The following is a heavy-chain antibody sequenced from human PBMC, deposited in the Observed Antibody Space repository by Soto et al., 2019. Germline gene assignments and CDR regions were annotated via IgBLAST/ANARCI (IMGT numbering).Heavy chain of an antibody. CDR1: GVSISSSY. J-gene: IGHJ4*02. D-gene: IGHD5-12*01. CDR3: ARGGNRYSNTASGVGGFDF. Sequence: PSETLSLTCTFSGVSISSSYWSWIRQSPGTGLEWIGYIYYTGTTNYNPSLRRRVTISLDTAKNQFSLNVNSLTTADTAVYFCARGGNRYSNTASGVGGFDFWGQVTLVAV. CDR2: IYYTGTT. V-gene: IGHV4-59*01.